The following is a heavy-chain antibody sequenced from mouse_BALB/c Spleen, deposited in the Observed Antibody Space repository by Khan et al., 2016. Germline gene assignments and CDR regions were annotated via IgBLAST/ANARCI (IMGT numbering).Heavy chain of an antibody. V-gene: IGHV1S130*01. D-gene: IGHD1-1*01. CDR3: ARGVYYYGTSYGFAY. Sequence: QVQLQQPGSVLVRPGASVKLSCKASGYTFTSSWMHWAKQRPGQGLEWIGEIHPNSGNTNYNEKFKGKATLTVDNSSSTASVDLSSLTSEDSAVYDCARGVYYYGTSYGFAYWGQGTLVTVSA. CDR1: GYTFTSSW. CDR2: IHPNSGNT. J-gene: IGHJ3*01.